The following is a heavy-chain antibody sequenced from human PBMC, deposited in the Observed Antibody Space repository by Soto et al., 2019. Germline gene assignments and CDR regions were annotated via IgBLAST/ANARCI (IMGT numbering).Heavy chain of an antibody. CDR2: IYYSGST. Sequence: KPSETLSLTCTVSGGYISSSCYSCGWIRQPPGKGLEWIGRIYYSGSTYYNPSLKCRVTTSVDTSKHQFSLKLSSVTAADTAVYDCARHGPHVPLFGYSYGSGWFVPWHQGTLGTVSS. V-gene: IGHV4-39*01. CDR1: GGYISSSCYS. D-gene: IGHD5-18*01. J-gene: IGHJ5*02. CDR3: ARHGPHVPLFGYSYGSGWFVP.